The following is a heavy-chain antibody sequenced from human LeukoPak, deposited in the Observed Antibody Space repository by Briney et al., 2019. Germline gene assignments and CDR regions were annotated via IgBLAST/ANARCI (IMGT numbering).Heavy chain of an antibody. CDR3: AANYCSSTSCPIYYFDY. V-gene: IGHV5-51*01. J-gene: IGHJ4*02. CDR2: IYPGDSDT. Sequence: GESLKISCKGSGYSFTSYWIGWVRQMPGKGLEWMGIIYPGDSDTRYSPSFQGQVTISADKSISTAYLQWSSLKASDTAMYYCAANYCSSTSCPIYYFDYWGQGTLVTVSS. CDR1: GYSFTSYW. D-gene: IGHD2-2*01.